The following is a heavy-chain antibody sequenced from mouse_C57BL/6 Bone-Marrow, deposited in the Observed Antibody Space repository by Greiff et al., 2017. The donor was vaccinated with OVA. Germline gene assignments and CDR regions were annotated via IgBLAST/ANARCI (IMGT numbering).Heavy chain of an antibody. CDR1: GFTFSDYG. CDR2: ISSGSSTI. D-gene: IGHD2-4*01. V-gene: IGHV5-17*01. J-gene: IGHJ2*01. Sequence: DVKLVESGGGLVKPGGSLKLSCAASGFTFSDYGMHWVRQAPEKGLEWVAYISSGSSTIYYADTVKGRFTIARDNAKNTLFLQMTSLRSEDTAMYYCASSDYDYFDFWGRGTTLTVSS. CDR3: ASSDYDYFDF.